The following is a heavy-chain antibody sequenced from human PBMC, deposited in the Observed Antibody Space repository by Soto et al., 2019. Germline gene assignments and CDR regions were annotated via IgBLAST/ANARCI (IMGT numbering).Heavy chain of an antibody. J-gene: IGHJ4*02. D-gene: IGHD3-10*01. CDR2: IHYTGST. Sequence: QVQLQESGPGLVKPSQTLSLTCTVSGGSVNSGGYYWSWIRQHPGKGLEWIGHIHYTGSTYYNPSLKSRVTISVDTSENQFSLKLISVTAADTAVYFCARVYLDDYYGSGQLDYWGRGTLVTVSS. CDR1: GGSVNSGGYY. V-gene: IGHV4-31*03. CDR3: ARVYLDDYYGSGQLDY.